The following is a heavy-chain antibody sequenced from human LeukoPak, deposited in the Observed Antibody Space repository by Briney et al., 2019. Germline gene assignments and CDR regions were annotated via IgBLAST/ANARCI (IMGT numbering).Heavy chain of an antibody. D-gene: IGHD6-19*01. CDR3: ASYHSSGLDY. J-gene: IGHJ4*02. Sequence: PSETLSLTCTVSGGSISSYYWSWIRQPPGKGLEWIGYIYYSGSTNYSPSLKSRVTMSVDTSKNQFSLKLSSVTAADTAVYYCASYHSSGLDYWGQGTLVTVSS. CDR2: IYYSGST. CDR1: GGSISSYY. V-gene: IGHV4-59*01.